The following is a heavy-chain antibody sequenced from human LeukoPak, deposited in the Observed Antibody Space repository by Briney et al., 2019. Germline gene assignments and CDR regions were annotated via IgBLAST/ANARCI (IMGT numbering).Heavy chain of an antibody. CDR1: GYTFTGYY. CDR3: ARARNYYYYMDV. D-gene: IGHD1-14*01. V-gene: IGHV1-2*02. CDR2: INPNSGGT. J-gene: IGHJ6*03. Sequence: ASVKFSCKASGYTFTGYYMHWVRQAPGQGLEWMGWINPNSGGTNYAQKFQGRVTMTRDTSISTAYMELSRLRSDDTAVYYCARARNYYYYMDVWGKGTTVTVSS.